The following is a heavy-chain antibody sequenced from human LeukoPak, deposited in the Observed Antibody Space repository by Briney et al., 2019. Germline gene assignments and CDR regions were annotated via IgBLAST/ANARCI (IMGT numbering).Heavy chain of an antibody. CDR3: ARSTSSGYFTGV. D-gene: IGHD3-22*01. J-gene: IGHJ4*02. Sequence: WEAPKISCRGAGYSFTSYWIGWVPQMPGEGVEGMVNIYPGDSDTSYSRSFQGQVSISSDKSISTAYLQWSSLKASDTAMYYCARSTSSGYFTGVWGQGTLVTVSS. V-gene: IGHV5-51*01. CDR2: IYPGDSDT. CDR1: GYSFTSYW.